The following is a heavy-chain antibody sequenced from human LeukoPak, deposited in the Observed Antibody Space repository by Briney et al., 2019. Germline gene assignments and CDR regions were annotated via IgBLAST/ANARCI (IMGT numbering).Heavy chain of an antibody. CDR2: ISSSSSYI. J-gene: IGHJ1*01. V-gene: IGHV3-21*04. Sequence: GGSLRLSCAASGFTFSSYSMNWVRQAPGKGLEWVSSISSSSSYIYYADSVKGRFTISRDNSKNTLYLRMNSLRAGDTAIYYCARDGSSRSLQFWGQGTLVTVSS. CDR1: GFTFSSYS. CDR3: ARDGSSRSLQF.